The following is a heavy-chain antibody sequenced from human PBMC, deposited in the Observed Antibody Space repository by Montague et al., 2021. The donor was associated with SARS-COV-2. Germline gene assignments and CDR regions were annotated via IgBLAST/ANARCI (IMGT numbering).Heavy chain of an antibody. V-gene: IGHV3-23*01. CDR1: GFTFSNYA. D-gene: IGHD2-2*01. CDR2: ISGGGDNT. Sequence: SVRLSCLASGFTFSNYAMSWVRQAPGKGLEWVSAISGGGDNTYYXDSVKGRFTISRDNSKNTVYLQMHSLRAEDTAVYYCAKELRRVAVVGALAQTYFDHWGQGTLVTVSS. CDR3: AKELRRVAVVGALAQTYFDH. J-gene: IGHJ4*02.